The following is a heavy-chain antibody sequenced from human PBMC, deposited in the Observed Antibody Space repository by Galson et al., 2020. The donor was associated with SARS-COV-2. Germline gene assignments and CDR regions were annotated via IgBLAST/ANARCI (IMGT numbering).Heavy chain of an antibody. CDR3: ARGGFSGYNPLPLHTYYYGMDV. J-gene: IGHJ6*02. Sequence: METGGSLRLSCAASGFTVSSNYMSWVRQAPGKGLEWVSVIYSGGSTYYADSVKGRFTISRDNSKNTLYLQMNSLRAEDTAVYYCARGGFSGYNPLPLHTYYYGMDVWGQGTTVTVSS. V-gene: IGHV3-53*01. CDR1: GFTVSSNY. D-gene: IGHD5-12*01. CDR2: IYSGGST.